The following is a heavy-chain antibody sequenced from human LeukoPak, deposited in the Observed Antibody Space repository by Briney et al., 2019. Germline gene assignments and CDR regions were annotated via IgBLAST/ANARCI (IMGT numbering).Heavy chain of an antibody. CDR1: GFTFSNAW. Sequence: PGGSLRLSCAASGFTFSNAWMSWVRQAPGKGLEWVGRIKSKTDGGTTDYAAPVKGRFTISRDDSKNTLYLQMNSLKTEGTAVYYCTTEAGPLTHSGSYFNYYYYGMDVWGQGTTVTVSS. D-gene: IGHD1-26*01. CDR3: TTEAGPLTHSGSYFNYYYYGMDV. CDR2: IKSKTDGGTT. J-gene: IGHJ6*02. V-gene: IGHV3-15*01.